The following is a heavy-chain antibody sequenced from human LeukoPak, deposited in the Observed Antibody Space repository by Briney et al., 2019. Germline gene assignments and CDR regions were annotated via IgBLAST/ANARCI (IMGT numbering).Heavy chain of an antibody. Sequence: GRSLRLSCAASGFTFSSYGMHWVRQAPGKGLEWVAVISYDGSNKYYADSVKGRFTISRDNSKNTLHLQMNSLRAEDTAVYYCANLMTTVTPFDYWGQGTLVTVSS. J-gene: IGHJ4*02. D-gene: IGHD4-17*01. CDR3: ANLMTTVTPFDY. CDR1: GFTFSSYG. CDR2: ISYDGSNK. V-gene: IGHV3-30*18.